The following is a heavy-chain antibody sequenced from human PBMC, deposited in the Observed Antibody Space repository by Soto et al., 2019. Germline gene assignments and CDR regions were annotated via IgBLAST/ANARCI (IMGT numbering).Heavy chain of an antibody. D-gene: IGHD6-13*01. CDR3: ARRSSSCTQFDY. CDR2: IYYSGST. CDR1: GGSISSYY. Sequence: PSETLSLTCTVSGGSISSYYWSWIRQPPGKGLEWIGYIYYSGSTNYNPSLKSRVTISVDTSKNQFSLKLSSVTAADTAVYCCARRSSSCTQFDYWGQGTLVTVSS. J-gene: IGHJ4*02. V-gene: IGHV4-59*01.